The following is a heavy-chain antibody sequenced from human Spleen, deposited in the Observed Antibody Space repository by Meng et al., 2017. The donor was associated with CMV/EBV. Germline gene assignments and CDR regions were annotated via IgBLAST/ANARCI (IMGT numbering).Heavy chain of an antibody. CDR1: GGSLSSYY. CDR3: ARGGMYASSWFDS. CDR2: IYYSGST. V-gene: IGHV4-59*01. J-gene: IGHJ5*01. Sequence: SETLSLTCTVSGGSLSSYYWTWIRQPPGKGLEWIGYIYYSGSTNYNPSLKSRVTISVDTSKNQFSLKLSSVTAADTAVYYCARGGMYASSWFDSWGQGTLVTVSS. D-gene: IGHD2-8*01.